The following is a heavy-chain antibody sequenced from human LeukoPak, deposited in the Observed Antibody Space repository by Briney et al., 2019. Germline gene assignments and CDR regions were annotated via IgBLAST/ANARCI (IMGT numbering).Heavy chain of an antibody. V-gene: IGHV3-7*01. D-gene: IGHD3-22*01. J-gene: IGHJ4*02. CDR3: ARDPPTYYYDSSGYFDY. Sequence: GGSLRLSCAASGFTFSSYWMSWVRQAPGKGLEWVANIKQGGSEKYYVDSVKGRFTISRDNAKNSLYLQMNSLRAEDTAVYYCARDPPTYYYDSSGYFDYWGQGTLVTVSS. CDR1: GFTFSSYW. CDR2: IKQGGSEK.